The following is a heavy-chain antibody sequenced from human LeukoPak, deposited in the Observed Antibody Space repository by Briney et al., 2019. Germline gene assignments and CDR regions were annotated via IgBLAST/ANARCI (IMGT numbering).Heavy chain of an antibody. CDR2: IYPGDSDA. D-gene: IGHD1-26*01. CDR3: AKQWDVNAFDI. V-gene: IGHV5-51*01. CDR1: GYSFTTYW. Sequence: GESLKISCKASGYSFTTYWIGWVRQMPGKGLEWMGIIYPGDSDARYSPSFQGQVTISADKSIGTAYLQWSSLKASDTAMYYCAKQWDVNAFDIWGQGTMVTVSS. J-gene: IGHJ3*02.